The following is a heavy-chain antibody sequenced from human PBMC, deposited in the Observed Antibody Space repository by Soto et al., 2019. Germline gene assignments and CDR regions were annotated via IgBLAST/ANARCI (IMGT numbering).Heavy chain of an antibody. D-gene: IGHD3-3*01. Sequence: EVQLLESGGGLVQPGGSLRLSCAASGFTFSSYAMSWVRQAPGKGLEWVSAISGSGGSTYYADSVKGRFTISRDNSKNTIYLQMNSMRAEDTAVYYCAKARCPIRAYDFPPKSLESRTYYYYGMDVWGQGTTVTVSS. V-gene: IGHV3-23*01. CDR1: GFTFSSYA. CDR3: AKARCPIRAYDFPPKSLESRTYYYYGMDV. CDR2: ISGSGGST. J-gene: IGHJ6*02.